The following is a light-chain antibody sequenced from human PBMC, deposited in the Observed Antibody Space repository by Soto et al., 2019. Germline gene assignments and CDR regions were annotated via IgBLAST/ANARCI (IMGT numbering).Light chain of an antibody. CDR2: SNN. J-gene: IGLJ1*01. Sequence: QSVLTQPPSASGTPGQRVTISCSGSSSNIGSNTVNWYQQLPATAPKLLIYSNNQRPSGVPDRFSGSKSRTSASLAISGLQSEDEADYYCATWDDSLNGYVFGTGTKLTVL. V-gene: IGLV1-44*01. CDR3: ATWDDSLNGYV. CDR1: SSNIGSNT.